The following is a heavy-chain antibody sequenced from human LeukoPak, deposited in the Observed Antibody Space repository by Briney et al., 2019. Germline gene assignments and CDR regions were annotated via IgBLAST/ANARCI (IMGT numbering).Heavy chain of an antibody. CDR2: IYHSGST. Sequence: PSETLSLTCAVSGYSVSSGYYWGWIRRPPGKGLEWIGSIYHSGSTYYNPSLKSRVTISVDTSKNQFSLKLSSVTAADTAVYYCATLIPFGGVTLGYFDYWGQGTLVTVSS. CDR1: GYSVSSGYY. D-gene: IGHD3-16*01. J-gene: IGHJ4*02. CDR3: ATLIPFGGVTLGYFDY. V-gene: IGHV4-38-2*01.